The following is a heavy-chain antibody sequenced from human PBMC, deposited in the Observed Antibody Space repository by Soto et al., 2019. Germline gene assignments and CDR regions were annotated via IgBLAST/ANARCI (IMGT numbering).Heavy chain of an antibody. D-gene: IGHD3-10*01. CDR1: GFSVSTHY. CDR3: ARGIEALKISHPYYFDS. Sequence: LVESGGELVQPGGSLRLSCAVSGFSVSTHYMSWVRQPPGKGLEWVSVIYPGVTTYYGVSVRVRFTISRDSSANTVHLQMSRLRVDDTAIYYCARGIEALKISHPYYFDSWGQGTVVTVSS. V-gene: IGHV3-66*01. CDR2: IYPGVTT. J-gene: IGHJ5*01.